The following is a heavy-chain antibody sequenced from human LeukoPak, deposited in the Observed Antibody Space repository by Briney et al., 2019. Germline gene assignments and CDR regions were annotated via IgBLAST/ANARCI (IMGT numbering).Heavy chain of an antibody. CDR2: IYHSGST. J-gene: IGHJ4*02. CDR3: ARDTTMVRGIDY. V-gene: IGHV4-38-2*02. D-gene: IGHD3-10*01. Sequence: PTETLSLTCTVSGYSISSGYYWGWIRQPPGKGLEWIGSIYHSGSTYYNPSLESRVTISVDTSKNQFSLKLSSVTAADTAVYYCARDTTMVRGIDYWGQGTLVTVSS. CDR1: GYSISSGYY.